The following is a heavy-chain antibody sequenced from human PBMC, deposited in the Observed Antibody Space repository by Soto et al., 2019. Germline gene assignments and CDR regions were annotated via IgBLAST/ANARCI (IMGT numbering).Heavy chain of an antibody. J-gene: IGHJ4*02. CDR3: AREIRFPLAYYFDY. Sequence: PSETLSLTCTVSGGSISGDYWSWIRQPPGKGLEWIGYIFYSGSTKYNPSLKSRVTMSVDTSKNQFSLKLSSVTAADTAVYYCAREIRFPLAYYFDYWGQGTLVTVSS. CDR1: GGSISGDY. D-gene: IGHD4-17*01. V-gene: IGHV4-59*12. CDR2: IFYSGST.